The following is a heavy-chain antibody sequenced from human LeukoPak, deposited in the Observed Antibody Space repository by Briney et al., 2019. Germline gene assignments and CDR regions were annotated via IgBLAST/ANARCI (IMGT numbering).Heavy chain of an antibody. D-gene: IGHD5-24*01. CDR1: GGSISSYY. Sequence: PSETLSLTCTVSGGSISSYYWSWIRQPPGKGLEWIGYIYYSGSTKYNPSLKSRVSISVDTSKNQFSLKLSSVTAADTAVYYCARGAGAGYNLQPFDYWGQGTLVTVSP. CDR3: ARGAGAGYNLQPFDY. CDR2: IYYSGST. J-gene: IGHJ4*02. V-gene: IGHV4-59*08.